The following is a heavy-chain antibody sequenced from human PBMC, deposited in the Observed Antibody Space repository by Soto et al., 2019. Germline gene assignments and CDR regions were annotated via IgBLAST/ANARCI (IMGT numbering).Heavy chain of an antibody. V-gene: IGHV3-7*03. CDR2: IKQDGSEK. CDR1: GFTVSSYW. D-gene: IGHD5-12*01. CDR3: ARARDVASYYGMDV. Sequence: XESLTLTFAASGFTVSSYWRSWVRQAPGKGLEWVANIKQDGSEKYYVDSVKGRFTISRDNAKNSLYLQMNSLRAEDTAVYYCARARDVASYYGMDVWGQGTTVTVSS. J-gene: IGHJ6*02.